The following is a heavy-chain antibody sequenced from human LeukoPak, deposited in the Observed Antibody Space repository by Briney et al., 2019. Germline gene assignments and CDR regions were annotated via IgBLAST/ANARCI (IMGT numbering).Heavy chain of an antibody. D-gene: IGHD3-10*01. CDR3: ARSRGPDYYGSGSYFDYYYYYMDV. V-gene: IGHV1-2*02. CDR2: INPNSGST. J-gene: IGHJ6*03. Sequence: ASVKVSCKASGYTFTGYYMHWVRQAPGQGLERMGWINPNSGSTKYAQNFQGRVTMTSDTSSSTAYMELSRLISNDTAVYYCARSRGPDYYGSGSYFDYYYYYMDVWGRGTTVTISS. CDR1: GYTFTGYY.